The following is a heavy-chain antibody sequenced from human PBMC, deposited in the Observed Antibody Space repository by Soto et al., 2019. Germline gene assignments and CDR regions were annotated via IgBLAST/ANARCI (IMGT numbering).Heavy chain of an antibody. CDR1: GGSFSGYY. J-gene: IGHJ5*02. V-gene: IGHV4-34*01. D-gene: IGHD3-10*01. CDR2: INHSGST. CDR3: ARVTMVRGVIP. Sequence: PSETLSLTCAVYGGSFSGYYWSWIRQPPGKGLEWIGEINHSGSTNYNPSLKSRVTISVDTSKNQFSLKLSSVTAADTAVYYCARVTMVRGVIPWGQGTLGTVSS.